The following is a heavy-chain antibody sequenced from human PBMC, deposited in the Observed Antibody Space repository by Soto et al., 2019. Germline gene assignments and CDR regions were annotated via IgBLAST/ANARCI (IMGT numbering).Heavy chain of an antibody. J-gene: IGHJ4*02. CDR2: IYHSGST. CDR3: DRVPSH. Sequence: QLQLQESGSGLVKPSQTLSLTCDVSGGSISSGGYSWSWVRQPPGKGLEGIGYIYHSGSTYYNPSLTSRVTISVYRSKNQFYRKLSSGTAADTAVYSCDRVPSHWGQGTLVTVSS. V-gene: IGHV4-30-2*01. CDR1: GGSISSGGYS.